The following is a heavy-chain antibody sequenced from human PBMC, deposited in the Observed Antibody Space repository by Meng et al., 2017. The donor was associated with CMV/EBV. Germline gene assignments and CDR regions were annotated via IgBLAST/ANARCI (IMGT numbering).Heavy chain of an antibody. CDR1: GYTFTSYD. Sequence: ASVKVSCKASGYTFTSYDINWVRQATGQGLEWMGWMNPNSGNTGYAQKFQGRVTMTRNTSIRTAYMELSSLRSEDTAVYYCNLDILTGYEAYGMDVWGQGTTVTVSS. CDR3: NLDILTGYEAYGMDV. V-gene: IGHV1-8*01. CDR2: MNPNSGNT. D-gene: IGHD3-9*01. J-gene: IGHJ6*02.